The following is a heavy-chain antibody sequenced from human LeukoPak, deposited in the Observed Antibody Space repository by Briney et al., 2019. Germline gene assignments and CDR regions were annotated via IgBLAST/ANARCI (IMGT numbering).Heavy chain of an antibody. V-gene: IGHV4-61*02. J-gene: IGHJ6*03. Sequence: PSQTLSLTCTVSGGSINSGTYYWSWIRQPAGKRLEWIGRIYTSGSTNYNPSLKSRVTISVDTSKNQFSLKLSSVTAADTAVYYCARTNWHYYYMDVWGKGTTVTVSS. CDR2: IYTSGST. CDR3: ARTNWHYYYMDV. D-gene: IGHD1-1*01. CDR1: GGSINSGTYY.